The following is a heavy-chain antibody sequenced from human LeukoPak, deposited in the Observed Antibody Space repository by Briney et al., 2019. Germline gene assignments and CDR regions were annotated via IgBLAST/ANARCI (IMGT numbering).Heavy chain of an antibody. V-gene: IGHV3-23*01. CDR2: ISGSGGST. CDR1: GFTFSSYG. CDR3: AKAHGEPYYFDY. J-gene: IGHJ4*02. D-gene: IGHD4-17*01. Sequence: GGTLRLSCAASGFTFSSYGMSWVRQAPGKGLEWVSAISGSGGSTYYADSVKGRFTISRDNSKNTLYLQMNSLRAEDTAVYYCAKAHGEPYYFDYWGQGTLVTVSS.